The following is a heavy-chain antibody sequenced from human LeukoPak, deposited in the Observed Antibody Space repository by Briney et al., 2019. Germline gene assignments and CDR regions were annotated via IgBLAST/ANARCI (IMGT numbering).Heavy chain of an antibody. Sequence: GGSLRLSCAASGFTFSSYSMNWVRQAPGKGLEWVSSISSSSSYIYYADSVKGRFTISRDNAKNSLYLQMNSLRAEDTAVYYCARGSYDYVWGSSRNWFDPWGQGTLVTGSS. V-gene: IGHV3-21*01. J-gene: IGHJ5*02. CDR3: ARGSYDYVWGSSRNWFDP. D-gene: IGHD3-16*01. CDR1: GFTFSSYS. CDR2: ISSSSSYI.